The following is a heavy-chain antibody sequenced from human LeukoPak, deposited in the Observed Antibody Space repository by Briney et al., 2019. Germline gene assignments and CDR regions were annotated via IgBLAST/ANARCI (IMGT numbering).Heavy chain of an antibody. Sequence: ASVKVSCKGSGYTFSKYAMNWVRQAPGQGLEWMGIINPSDDSTRYAQKFQGRVTMTKDTSTNTVYMHLSSLSSDDTAVYYCARAYYESSAYRHAVYFDYWGQGTLVTVSS. CDR2: INPSDDST. V-gene: IGHV1-46*01. D-gene: IGHD3-22*01. CDR1: GYTFSKYA. J-gene: IGHJ4*02. CDR3: ARAYYESSAYRHAVYFDY.